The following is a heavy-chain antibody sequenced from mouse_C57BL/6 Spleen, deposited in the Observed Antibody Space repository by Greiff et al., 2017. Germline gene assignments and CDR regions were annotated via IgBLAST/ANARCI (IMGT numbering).Heavy chain of an antibody. Sequence: VKLVESGAELAQPGASVKLSCKSSDYAFPTYWMPWVQQRPGQGLELIGYINPSSGYTKYNQKFKDKARLTTDNSSNTAYMQLSSMTYEESAVYDWARKGLRGYYAMDYWGQGTSVTVSS. CDR2: INPSSGYT. D-gene: IGHD1-1*01. V-gene: IGHV1-7*01. CDR1: DYAFPTYW. CDR3: ARKGLRGYYAMDY. J-gene: IGHJ4*01.